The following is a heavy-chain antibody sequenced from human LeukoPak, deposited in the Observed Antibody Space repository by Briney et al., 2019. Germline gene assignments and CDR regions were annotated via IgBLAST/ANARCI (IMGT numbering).Heavy chain of an antibody. Sequence: SETLSLTCTVSGGSISSSSYYWSWIRQHPGTGLEWIGYIYYSGSTYYNPSLKSRVTISVDTSKNQFSLKLSSVTAADTAVYYCARVLRDYGDYGAFDYWGQGTLITVSS. CDR2: IYYSGST. CDR1: GGSISSSSYY. J-gene: IGHJ4*02. CDR3: ARVLRDYGDYGAFDY. D-gene: IGHD4-17*01. V-gene: IGHV4-31*03.